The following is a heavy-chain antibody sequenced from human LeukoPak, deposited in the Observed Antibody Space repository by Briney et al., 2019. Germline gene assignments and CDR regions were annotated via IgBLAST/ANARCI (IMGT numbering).Heavy chain of an antibody. V-gene: IGHV3-21*06. D-gene: IGHD2-15*01. CDR3: ARDPTPRYCSGGSCYTHYGMDV. J-gene: IGHJ6*02. Sequence: GGSLRLSCAASAFTSTSYTMNWVRQAPGKGLEWVSAITSSRTYIYYAESVRGRFTVSRDNAKNSVYLQMNSLRAEDTGVYYCARDPTPRYCSGGSCYTHYGMDVWGQGTTVTVSS. CDR2: ITSSRTYI. CDR1: AFTSTSYT.